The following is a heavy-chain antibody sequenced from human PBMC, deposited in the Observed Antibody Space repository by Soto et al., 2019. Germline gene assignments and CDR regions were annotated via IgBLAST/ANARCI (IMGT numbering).Heavy chain of an antibody. CDR3: ARVGVGSYPFYF. CDR2: INTDGRST. D-gene: IGHD3-10*01. J-gene: IGHJ4*02. CDR1: GFTFSSYW. V-gene: IGHV3-74*01. Sequence: EVQLVESGGGLVQPGGSLRLPCAASGFTFSSYWMHWVRQAPGKGLVWVSRINTDGRSTSYADSVKGRFTISRDNAKDTLYLQMNSLRAEDTAVYYCARVGVGSYPFYFWGQGTMVTVSA.